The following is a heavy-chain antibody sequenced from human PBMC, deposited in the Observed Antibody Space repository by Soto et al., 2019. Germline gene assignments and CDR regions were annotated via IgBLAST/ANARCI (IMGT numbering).Heavy chain of an antibody. J-gene: IGHJ3*02. Sequence: SETLSLTCTVSGGSISSYYWSWIRQPPGKGLEWIGYIYYSGSTNYNPSLKSRVTISVDTSKNQFSLKLSSVTAADTAVYYCARVIDVVVVAATGAAFDIWGQGTMVTVSS. CDR1: GGSISSYY. V-gene: IGHV4-59*01. D-gene: IGHD2-15*01. CDR2: IYYSGST. CDR3: ARVIDVVVVAATGAAFDI.